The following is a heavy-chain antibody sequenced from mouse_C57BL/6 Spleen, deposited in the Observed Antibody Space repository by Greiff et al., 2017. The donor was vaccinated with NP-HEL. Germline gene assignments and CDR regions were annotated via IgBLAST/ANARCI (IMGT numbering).Heavy chain of an antibody. Sequence: QVQLKQSGAELVRPGASVTLSCKASGYTFTDYEMHWVKQTPVHGLEWIGAIDPETGGTAYNQKFKGKAILTADKSSSTAYMELRSLTFEDSAVYYCTSDGYYAMDYWGQGTSVTVSS. J-gene: IGHJ4*01. V-gene: IGHV1-15*01. CDR2: IDPETGGT. CDR1: GYTFTDYE. D-gene: IGHD2-3*01. CDR3: TSDGYYAMDY.